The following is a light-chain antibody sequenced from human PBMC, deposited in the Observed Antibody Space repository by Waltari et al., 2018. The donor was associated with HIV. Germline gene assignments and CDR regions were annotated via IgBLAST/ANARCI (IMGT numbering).Light chain of an antibody. CDR1: SGSIATNY. J-gene: IGLJ2*01. CDR3: QSYDSNTVV. CDR2: EDN. Sequence: NFMLTQPHSVSESPGKTVTISCTGNSGSIATNYVQWYQQRPGSAPTTVIYEDNQRPSGVPARFSASIDSSSTSASLTSAGLKTEDEADYCCQSYDSNTVVFGGGTKLTVL. V-gene: IGLV6-57*02.